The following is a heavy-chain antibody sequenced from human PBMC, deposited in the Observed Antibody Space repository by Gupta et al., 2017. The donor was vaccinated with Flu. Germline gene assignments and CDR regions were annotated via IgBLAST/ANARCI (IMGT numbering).Heavy chain of an antibody. D-gene: IGHD5-12*01. V-gene: IGHV3-48*03. CDR3: ARESAYDTVDY. CDR2: ISIRSNVM. Sequence: FSCSSYEMNWVRQAPGKGLEWVSNISIRSNVMYYRDFAKGRFTISRDNAKKSLYLQMNSLRAEDTGVYYCARESAYDTVDYWGQGTLVTVSS. J-gene: IGHJ4*02. CDR1: FSCSSYE.